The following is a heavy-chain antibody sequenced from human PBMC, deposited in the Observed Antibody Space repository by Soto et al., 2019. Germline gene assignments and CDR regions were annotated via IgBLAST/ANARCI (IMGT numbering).Heavy chain of an antibody. J-gene: IGHJ4*02. V-gene: IGHV3-23*01. CDR1: GFTFSSYA. CDR3: AKDLYYYDSSGYYPSPFDY. D-gene: IGHD3-22*01. Sequence: GGSLRLSCAASGFTFSSYAMSWVRQAPGKGLEWVSAISGSGGSTYYADSVKGRFTISRDNSKNTLYLQMNSLRAEDTAVYYCAKDLYYYDSSGYYPSPFDYWGQGTLVTVSS. CDR2: ISGSGGST.